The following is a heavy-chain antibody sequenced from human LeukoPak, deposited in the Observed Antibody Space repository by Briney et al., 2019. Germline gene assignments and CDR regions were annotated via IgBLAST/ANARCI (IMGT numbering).Heavy chain of an antibody. D-gene: IGHD4-23*01. V-gene: IGHV3-11*03. CDR1: GFTVSSNH. CDR3: ARRKREGIEVVTAFDI. CDR2: ISSSSSYT. J-gene: IGHJ3*02. Sequence: GGSLRLSCAGSGFTVSSNHMSWVRQAPGKGLEWVSYISSSSSYTNYADSVKGRFTISRDNAKNSLYLQMNSLRAEDTAVYYCARRKREGIEVVTAFDIWGQGTMVTVSS.